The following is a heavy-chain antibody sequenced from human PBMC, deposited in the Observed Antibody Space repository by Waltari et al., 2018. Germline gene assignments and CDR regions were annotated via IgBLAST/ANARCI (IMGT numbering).Heavy chain of an antibody. CDR3: AKGIAVALSRAFDI. Sequence: QVQLVESGGGVVQPGGSLRLSCAASGFTFSSYGMHWVRQAPGKGLEWVAFIRYDGSNKYYADSVKGRFTISRDNSKNTLYLQMNSLRAEDTAVYYCAKGIAVALSRAFDIWGQGTMVTVSS. CDR1: GFTFSSYG. D-gene: IGHD6-19*01. CDR2: IRYDGSNK. V-gene: IGHV3-30*02. J-gene: IGHJ3*02.